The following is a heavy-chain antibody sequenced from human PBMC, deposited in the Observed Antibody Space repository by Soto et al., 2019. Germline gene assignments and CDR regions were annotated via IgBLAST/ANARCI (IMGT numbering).Heavy chain of an antibody. V-gene: IGHV3-21*01. CDR2: ISSSSSYI. CDR3: AGDQLRGSSPPYYFDY. D-gene: IGHD6-6*01. CDR1: GFTFSSYS. Sequence: EVQLVESGGGLVKPGGSLRLSCAASGFTFSSYSMNWVRQAPGKGLEWVSSISSSSSYIYYADSVKGRFTISRDNAKNSLYLQMNSLRAEDTAVYYCAGDQLRGSSPPYYFDYWGRGTLVTVSS. J-gene: IGHJ4*02.